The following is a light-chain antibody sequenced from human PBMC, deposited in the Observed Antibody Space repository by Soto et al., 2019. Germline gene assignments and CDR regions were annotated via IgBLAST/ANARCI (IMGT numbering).Light chain of an antibody. CDR1: QSLSKKIY. Sequence: EILLTQSPGTLSLSPGERATLSCGASQSLSKKIYLAWYQQKPGQTPRLLIYDTSARATGVPARLSGSRSGTEFTLTISSLEPEYFAVYYCQQRSNWLTFGGGTKVDIK. CDR3: QQRSNWLT. V-gene: IGKV3-11*01. CDR2: DTS. J-gene: IGKJ4*01.